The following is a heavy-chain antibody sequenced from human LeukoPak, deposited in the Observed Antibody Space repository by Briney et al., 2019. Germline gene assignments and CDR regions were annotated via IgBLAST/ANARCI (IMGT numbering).Heavy chain of an antibody. Sequence: SQTLSLTCTVSGGSISSGDYSWSWIRQPPGKGLEWIGYIYYSGSTYYNPSLKSRVTISVDTSKNQFSLKLSSVTAADTAVYYCARAGPTYYYGSGSYSMGGTGWFDPWGQGTLVTVSS. CDR1: GGSISSGDYS. D-gene: IGHD3-10*01. J-gene: IGHJ5*02. CDR2: IYYSGST. V-gene: IGHV4-30-4*01. CDR3: ARAGPTYYYGSGSYSMGGTGWFDP.